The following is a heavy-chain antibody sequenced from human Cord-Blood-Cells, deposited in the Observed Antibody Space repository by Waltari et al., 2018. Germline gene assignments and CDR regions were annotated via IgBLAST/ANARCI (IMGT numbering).Heavy chain of an antibody. CDR1: GYSISSGYY. CDR2: IYHSGGT. J-gene: IGHJ4*02. D-gene: IGHD6-6*01. V-gene: IGHV4-38-2*02. Sequence: QVQLQESGPGLVKPSETLSLTCAVSGYSISSGYYWGWIRQPPGKGLEWIGSIYHSGGTDYNPSLKSRVTISVDTSKNQFSLKLSSVTAADTAVYYCARDPRQLGFDYWGQGTLVTVSS. CDR3: ARDPRQLGFDY.